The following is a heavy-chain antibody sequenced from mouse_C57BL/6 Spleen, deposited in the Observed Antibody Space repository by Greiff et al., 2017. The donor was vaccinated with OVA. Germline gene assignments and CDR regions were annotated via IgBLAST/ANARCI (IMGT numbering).Heavy chain of an antibody. CDR3: ARERHYGSSYGYFDV. V-gene: IGHV3-6*01. D-gene: IGHD1-1*01. CDR1: GYSITSGYY. Sequence: VQLQQSGPGLVKPSQSLSLTCSVTGYSITSGYYWNWIRQFPGNKLEWMGYISYDGSNNYNPSLKNRISITRDTSKNQFFLKLNSVTTEDTATYYCARERHYGSSYGYFDVWGTGTTVTVSS. CDR2: ISYDGSN. J-gene: IGHJ1*03.